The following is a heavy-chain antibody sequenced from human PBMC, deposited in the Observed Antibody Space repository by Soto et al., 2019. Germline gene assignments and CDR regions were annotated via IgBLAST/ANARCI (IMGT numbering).Heavy chain of an antibody. J-gene: IGHJ6*02. V-gene: IGHV3-30-3*01. D-gene: IGHD3-3*01. CDR1: GFTFSSYA. CDR2: ISYDGSNK. CDR3: ARESDYEFWSGYPFLGSMDV. Sequence: QVQLVESGGGVVQPGRSLRLSCAASGFTFSSYAMHWVRQAPGKGLEWVAVISYDGSNKYYADSVKGRFTISRDNSKNTLYLQMNSLRAEDTAVYYCARESDYEFWSGYPFLGSMDVWGQGTTVTVSS.